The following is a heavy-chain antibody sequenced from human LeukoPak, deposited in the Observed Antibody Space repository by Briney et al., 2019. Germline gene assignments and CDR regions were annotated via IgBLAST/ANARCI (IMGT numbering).Heavy chain of an antibody. CDR1: GFPFSSHG. CDR2: IIGGGGST. Sequence: PGGTLRLSCAASGFPFSSHGTSWVRQAPGKGLEWVSGIIGGGGSTYYADSVKGRFTISRDNSKNTVYLQTNSLRAEDTAVYYCAKGKVSSGYHPPNFFDYWGQGTLVTVSS. J-gene: IGHJ4*02. D-gene: IGHD3-22*01. V-gene: IGHV3-23*01. CDR3: AKGKVSSGYHPPNFFDY.